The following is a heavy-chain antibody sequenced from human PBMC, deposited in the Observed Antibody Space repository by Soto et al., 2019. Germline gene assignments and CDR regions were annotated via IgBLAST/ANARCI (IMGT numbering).Heavy chain of an antibody. Sequence: PGGSLRLCWAASGITFSSLAISWVRQAPGKGLEWVSAISASGYSTYYADFVKGRFTISRDNSRNTLSLQMIGLRVEDTAVYYCAKDLVKVGDTSQVFDYWGPGAQVTVSS. D-gene: IGHD1-26*01. CDR3: AKDLVKVGDTSQVFDY. CDR1: GITFSSLA. J-gene: IGHJ4*02. CDR2: ISASGYST. V-gene: IGHV3-23*01.